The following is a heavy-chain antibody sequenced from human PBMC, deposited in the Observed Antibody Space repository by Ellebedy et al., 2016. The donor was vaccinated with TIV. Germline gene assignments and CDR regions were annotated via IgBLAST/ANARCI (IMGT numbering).Heavy chain of an antibody. CDR3: AREDYREPMIRGGHFDY. Sequence: GESLKISCSASGFTFSNYWMSWVRQAPGKGLEWVANIKHDGSDKYYVDSVKGRFTISRDNAKSSLYLQMNSLRAEDTAVYYCAREDYREPMIRGGHFDYWGQGTLVTVSS. D-gene: IGHD3-10*01. J-gene: IGHJ4*02. CDR1: GFTFSNYW. CDR2: IKHDGSDK. V-gene: IGHV3-7*04.